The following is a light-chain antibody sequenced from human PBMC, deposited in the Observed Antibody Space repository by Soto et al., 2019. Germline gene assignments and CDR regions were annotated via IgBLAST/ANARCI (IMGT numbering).Light chain of an antibody. CDR3: QHFGKSQAP. V-gene: IGKV3-20*01. J-gene: IGKJ4*01. CDR1: QSVGSNY. Sequence: EIVLTQSPGTLSLSPGERATLSCRASQSVGSNYLAWYQQQPGQAPRLLMYGASNRATGIPDRFSGSGSGTDFTLTISRLEPEDFAVYYCQHFGKSQAPFGGGTKVEIK. CDR2: GAS.